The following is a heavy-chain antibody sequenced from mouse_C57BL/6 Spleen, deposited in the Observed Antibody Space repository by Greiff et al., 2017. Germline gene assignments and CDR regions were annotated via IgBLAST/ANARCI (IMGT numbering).Heavy chain of an antibody. CDR3: VRLGFAY. CDR1: GFSFNTYA. V-gene: IGHV10-1*01. CDR2: IRSKSNNYAT. Sequence: EVQLVESGGGLVQPKGSLKLSCAASGFSFNTYAMNWVRQAPGKGLEWVAHIRSKSNNYATYYADSVKDRFTISRDDSESMLYLQMNNLKAEDTAMYYCVRLGFAYWGQGTLVTVSA. J-gene: IGHJ3*01.